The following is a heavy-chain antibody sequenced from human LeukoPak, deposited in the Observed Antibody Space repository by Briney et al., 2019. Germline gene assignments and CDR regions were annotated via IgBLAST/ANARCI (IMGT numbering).Heavy chain of an antibody. Sequence: GGSLRLSCAASGFTFSNFVMNWVRQAPGKGLEWVSGVTGDSSSTYYAVSMKGRFTISRDNSKNTLYLQMKSLRAEDTAVYYCAKGGKIIFGVVIDYWGQGTPVTVSS. CDR1: GFTFSNFV. J-gene: IGHJ4*02. D-gene: IGHD3-3*01. CDR2: VTGDSSST. V-gene: IGHV3-23*01. CDR3: AKGGKIIFGVVIDY.